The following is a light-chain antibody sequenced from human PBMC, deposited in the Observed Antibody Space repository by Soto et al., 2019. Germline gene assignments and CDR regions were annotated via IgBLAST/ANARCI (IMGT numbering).Light chain of an antibody. J-gene: IGKJ1*01. V-gene: IGKV3-20*01. CDR1: QSVTYDQ. CDR2: GAS. Sequence: EIVLTQSPDTLSLSPGERATLSCRASQSVTYDQLAWYRQKPGQAPRLLIYGASSRAAGIPDRFSGSGSGTDFTLTIGRLEPEDFVVYHCQQYGDLPPTFGQGTKVEIK. CDR3: QQYGDLPPT.